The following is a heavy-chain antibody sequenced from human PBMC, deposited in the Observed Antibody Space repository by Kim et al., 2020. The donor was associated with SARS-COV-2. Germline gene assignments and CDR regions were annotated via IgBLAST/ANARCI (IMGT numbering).Heavy chain of an antibody. CDR3: ARYRAYYDFWSGYRDAFDI. J-gene: IGHJ3*02. CDR2: INHSGST. CDR1: GGSFSGYY. V-gene: IGHV4-34*01. D-gene: IGHD3-3*01. Sequence: SETLSLTCAVYGGSFSGYYWSWIRQPPGKGLEWIGEINHSGSTNYNPSLKSRVTISVDTSKNQFSLKLSSVTAADTAVYYCARYRAYYDFWSGYRDAFDIWGQGTMVTVSS.